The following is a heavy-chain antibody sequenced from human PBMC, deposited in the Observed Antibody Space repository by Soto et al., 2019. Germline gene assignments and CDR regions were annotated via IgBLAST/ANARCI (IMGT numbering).Heavy chain of an antibody. CDR2: IYYSGST. Sequence: PSETLSLTCTVSGGSISSGGYYWSWIRQHPGKGLEWIGYIYYSGSTYYNPSLKSRVTISVDTSKNQFSLKLSSVTAADTAVYYCARYSSSWGGPRFDYWGQGTLVTVSS. CDR1: GGSISSGGYY. V-gene: IGHV4-31*03. CDR3: ARYSSSWGGPRFDY. D-gene: IGHD6-13*01. J-gene: IGHJ4*02.